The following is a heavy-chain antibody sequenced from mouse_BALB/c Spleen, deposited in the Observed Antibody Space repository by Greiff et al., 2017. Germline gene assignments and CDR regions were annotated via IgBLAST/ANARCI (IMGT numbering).Heavy chain of an antibody. CDR2: IDPENGNT. D-gene: IGHD1-1*01. CDR1: GFNIKDYY. J-gene: IGHJ2*01. Sequence: EVQLQQSGAELVRPGALVKLSCKASGFNIKDYYMHWVKQRPEQGLEWIGWIDPENGNTIYDPKFQGKASITADTSSNTAYLQLSSLTSEDTAVYYCVVLDYWGQGTTLTVSS. CDR3: VVLDY. V-gene: IGHV14-1*02.